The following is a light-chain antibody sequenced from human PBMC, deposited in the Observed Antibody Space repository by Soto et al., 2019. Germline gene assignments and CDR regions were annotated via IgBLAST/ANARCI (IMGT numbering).Light chain of an antibody. CDR1: QSVTNNY. V-gene: IGKV3-20*01. CDR3: QQYGGLPRT. CDR2: GAS. Sequence: EIVLTQSPGTLSLSPGERATLSCRASQSVTNNYLAWFQQKPGQAPRLLIYGASNRATGIPDRFSGSGSGTDFTLTISRLEPEDFAVYYCQQYGGLPRTFGQGTKVDIK. J-gene: IGKJ1*01.